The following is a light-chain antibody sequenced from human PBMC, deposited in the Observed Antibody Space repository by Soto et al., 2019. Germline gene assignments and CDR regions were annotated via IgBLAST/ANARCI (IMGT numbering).Light chain of an antibody. CDR2: EVT. J-gene: IGLJ1*01. V-gene: IGLV2-8*01. CDR3: SSYGGSNNFV. Sequence: QSALTQPPSASGSPGQSVTISCTGTSSDVGGYNFVSWYQHFPGKAPKLIIYEVTKRPSGVPDRFSGSKSGNTASLTVSGPQTDDEADYYCSSYGGSNNFVFGTGTKLTVL. CDR1: SSDVGGYNF.